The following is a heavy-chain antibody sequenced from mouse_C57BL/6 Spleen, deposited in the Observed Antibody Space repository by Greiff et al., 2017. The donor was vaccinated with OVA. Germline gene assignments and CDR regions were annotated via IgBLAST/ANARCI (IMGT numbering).Heavy chain of an antibody. D-gene: IGHD1-1*01. CDR2: IDPSDSYT. Sequence: VQLQQPGAELVMPGASVKLSCKASGYTFTSYWMHWVKQRPGQGLEWIGEIDPSDSYTNYNQKFKGKSTLTVDKSSSTAYMQLSSLTSEDSAVYYCARWGDRDINYLDYWGQGTSLTVSS. CDR1: GYTFTSYW. V-gene: IGHV1-69*01. J-gene: IGHJ2*02. CDR3: ARWGDRDINYLDY.